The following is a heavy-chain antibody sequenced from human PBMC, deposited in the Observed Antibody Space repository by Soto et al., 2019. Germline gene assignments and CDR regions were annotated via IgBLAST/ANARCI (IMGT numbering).Heavy chain of an antibody. J-gene: IGHJ3*02. CDR1: GFSLNTRGVG. CDR3: AHIMITYGGVIGLDAFDN. Sequence: GSGPTLVNPTQTLTLTCTFSGFSLNTRGVGVGWIRQPPGKALEWLAVIYRDDDRRHSPSLNSRLTITKDTSRNQVVLTMTNMDPVDTATYYCAHIMITYGGVIGLDAFDNWGQGTMVTVSS. V-gene: IGHV2-5*02. D-gene: IGHD3-16*02. CDR2: IYRDDDR.